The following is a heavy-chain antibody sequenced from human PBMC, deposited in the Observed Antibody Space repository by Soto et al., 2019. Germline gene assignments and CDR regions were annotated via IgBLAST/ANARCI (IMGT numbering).Heavy chain of an antibody. Sequence: SETLSLTCTVSGGSISSSGYYWGWIRQPPGKGLEWIGSIYNWGSTHYNPSLKSRVTMSLDTSKNQFSLKLSSVTAADTAVYYCARYQSGTMDTYWGQGTLVTVSS. V-gene: IGHV4-39*01. D-gene: IGHD1-7*01. J-gene: IGHJ4*02. CDR3: ARYQSGTMDTY. CDR2: IYNWGST. CDR1: GGSISSSGYY.